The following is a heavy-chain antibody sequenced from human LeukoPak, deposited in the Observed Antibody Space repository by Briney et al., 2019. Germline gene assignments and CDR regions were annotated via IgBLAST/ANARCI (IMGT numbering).Heavy chain of an antibody. J-gene: IGHJ4*02. Sequence: PSETLSLTCTVSGGSISSISHYWGWIRQPPGKGLEWIGRIYYSGSTYCNPSLKSRVTISVDTSKNQFSLKLSSVTAADTAVYYCARGGGFCNSISCYFDFWGQGTLVTVSS. D-gene: IGHD2-2*01. CDR3: ARGGGFCNSISCYFDF. CDR2: IYYSGST. CDR1: GGSISSISHY. V-gene: IGHV4-39*07.